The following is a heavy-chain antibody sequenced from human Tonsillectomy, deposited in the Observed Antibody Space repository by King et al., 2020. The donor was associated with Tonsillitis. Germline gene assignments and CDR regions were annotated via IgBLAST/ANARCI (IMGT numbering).Heavy chain of an antibody. V-gene: IGHV1-69*01. J-gene: IGHJ4*02. CDR1: GGTFSNYP. CDR2: IIPIFGTA. D-gene: IGHD2-15*01. CDR3: AREGYCSGGICYFSY. Sequence: HAQLVQSGAEVKKPGSSVKVSCKASGGTFSNYPISWVRQAPGQGLEWMGGIIPIFGTANYAQKFQGRVTITADESTSTAYMELSSRRSGDTAVYYCAREGYCSGGICYFSYWGQGTLVTVSS.